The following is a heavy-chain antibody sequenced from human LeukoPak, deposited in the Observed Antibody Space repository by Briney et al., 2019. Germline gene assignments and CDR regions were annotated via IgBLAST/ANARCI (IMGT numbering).Heavy chain of an antibody. D-gene: IGHD4-11*01. V-gene: IGHV1-2*02. CDR2: INPNSGGT. J-gene: IGHJ4*02. CDR3: VRDSSTVTVFDY. CDR1: GYTFTGYY. Sequence: ASVKVSFKASGYTFTGYYMHWVRQAPGQGLEWMGWINPNSGGTNYAQKFQGRVTMTRDTSISTAYVELSRLRSDDTAVYYCVRDSSTVTVFDYWGQGTLVTVSS.